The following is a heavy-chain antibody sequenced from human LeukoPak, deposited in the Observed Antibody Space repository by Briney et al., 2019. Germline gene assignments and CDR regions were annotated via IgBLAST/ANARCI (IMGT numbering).Heavy chain of an antibody. J-gene: IGHJ5*02. CDR2: IYTSGST. D-gene: IGHD4-23*01. CDR1: GGSISSGSYY. CDR3: AREGHTLTTVGA. Sequence: SQTLSLTCTVSGGSISSGSYYWRWIRQPAGKGLEWIGRIYTSGSTNYNPSLKSRVTISVDTSKNQFSLKLSSVTAADTAVYYCAREGHTLTTVGAWGQGTLVTVSS. V-gene: IGHV4-61*02.